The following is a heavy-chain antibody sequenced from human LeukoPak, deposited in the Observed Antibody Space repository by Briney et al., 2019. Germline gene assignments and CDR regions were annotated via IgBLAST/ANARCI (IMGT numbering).Heavy chain of an antibody. D-gene: IGHD6-19*01. CDR1: GGSFSGYY. CDR2: INHSGNT. J-gene: IGHJ5*02. V-gene: IGHV4-34*01. CDR3: ARGWQWLVQDVGNWFDP. Sequence: SSETLSLTRAVYGGSFSGYYWSWIRQPPGKGLEWIGEINHSGNTNYNPSLKSRVTISVDTSKNQFSLKLSSVTAADTAVYYCARGWQWLVQDVGNWFDPWGQGTLVTVSS.